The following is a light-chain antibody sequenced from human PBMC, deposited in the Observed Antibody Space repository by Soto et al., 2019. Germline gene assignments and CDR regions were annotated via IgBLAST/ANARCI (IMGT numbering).Light chain of an antibody. J-gene: IGKJ5*01. CDR1: QDIRNF. CDR2: DAS. CDR3: QQHLDLSPT. V-gene: IGKV1-33*01. Sequence: DIQMTQSPSSLSASVGDRVTITCPASQDIRNFLNWYQQKPGKAPKLLISDASSLEAGVPQRFSGSGFGTDFTLAISSLQAEDFATYFCQQHLDLSPTFGPGTRLEIK.